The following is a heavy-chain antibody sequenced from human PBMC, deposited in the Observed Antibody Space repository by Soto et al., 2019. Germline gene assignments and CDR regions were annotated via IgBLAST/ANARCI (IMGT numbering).Heavy chain of an antibody. CDR1: GGSVSSFY. J-gene: IGHJ4*02. Sequence: SVTLSLTCTVSGGSVSSFYSSWIRQPPGKGLEWIVYIYYSGSTNYNPSLKSRVSISQDTSKNQFSLKLSSVTAADTAVYYCARHVAAVAPIGYWGPGTLVTVSS. V-gene: IGHV4-59*08. CDR2: IYYSGST. D-gene: IGHD6-13*01. CDR3: ARHVAAVAPIGY.